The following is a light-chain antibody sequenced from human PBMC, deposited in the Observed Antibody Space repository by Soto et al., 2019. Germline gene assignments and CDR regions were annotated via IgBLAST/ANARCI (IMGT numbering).Light chain of an antibody. CDR1: RDISRW. CDR3: QQSNSFPYT. V-gene: IGKV1-12*01. J-gene: IGKJ2*01. Sequence: DIQVTQSPSSVSASVGDRVTITCRATRDISRWLAWYQQKPGKAPKLVIYAASNLQSGVPSRFSGSGSETDFTLTINSLQPDDFATYYCQQSNSFPYTFGQGTKLEI. CDR2: AAS.